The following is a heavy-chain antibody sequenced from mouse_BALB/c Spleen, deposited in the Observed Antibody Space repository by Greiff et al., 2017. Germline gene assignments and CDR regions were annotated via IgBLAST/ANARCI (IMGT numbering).Heavy chain of an antibody. J-gene: IGHJ4*01. D-gene: IGHD2-14*01. Sequence: QVQLKESGPGLVQPSQSLSITCTVSGFSLTSFGVHWVRQSPGKGLEWLGVIWSGGSTDYNAAFISRLSISKDNSKSQVFFKMNSLQANDTAIYYCARTVRRDYYAMDYWGQGTSVTVSS. CDR3: ARTVRRDYYAMDY. CDR1: GFSLTSFG. V-gene: IGHV2-2*02. CDR2: IWSGGST.